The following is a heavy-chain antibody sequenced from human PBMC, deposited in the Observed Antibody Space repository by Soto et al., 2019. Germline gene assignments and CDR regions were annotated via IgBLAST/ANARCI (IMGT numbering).Heavy chain of an antibody. J-gene: IGHJ4*02. CDR2: ISYDGSNK. D-gene: IGHD4-17*01. Sequence: QVQLVESGGGVVQPGRSLRLSCAASGFTFSSYAMHWVRQAPGKGLEWVAVISYDGSNKYYADSVKGRFTISRDNSKNPLYLQMNSLRAEDTAVYYCAREMRNGDYGEFAYWGQGTLVTVSS. V-gene: IGHV3-30-3*01. CDR3: AREMRNGDYGEFAY. CDR1: GFTFSSYA.